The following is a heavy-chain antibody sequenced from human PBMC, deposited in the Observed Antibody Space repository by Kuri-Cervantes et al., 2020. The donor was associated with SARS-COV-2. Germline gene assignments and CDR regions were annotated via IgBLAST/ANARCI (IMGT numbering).Heavy chain of an antibody. D-gene: IGHD2-21*01. Sequence: SVKVSCKAPETTFPNYDINWVRQATGQGLEWMGMVKTNSGNTLYAQIFQGRVTMTRDTSTSTVYLELSSLTSEDTAIYYCYCAPKEGFDSWGQGTLVTVSS. CDR3: YCAPKEGFDS. CDR1: ETTFPNYD. J-gene: IGHJ4*02. CDR2: VKTNSGNT. V-gene: IGHV1-8*01.